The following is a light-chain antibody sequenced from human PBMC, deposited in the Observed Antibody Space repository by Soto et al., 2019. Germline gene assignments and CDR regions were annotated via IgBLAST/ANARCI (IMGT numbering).Light chain of an antibody. Sequence: DLQMTQSPSSVSASVGDRVTVTCRASQGISNWLAWYQQKAGRAPKLLISGASNLQSGVPSRCSGSRSGTDFNLTISNLQHVDFETYYCQQANRFPITFGQGTRLEIK. CDR2: GAS. CDR3: QQANRFPIT. CDR1: QGISNW. J-gene: IGKJ5*01. V-gene: IGKV1-12*01.